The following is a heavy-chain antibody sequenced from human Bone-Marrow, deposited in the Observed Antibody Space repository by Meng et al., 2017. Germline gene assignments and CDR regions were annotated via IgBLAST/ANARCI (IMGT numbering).Heavy chain of an antibody. V-gene: IGHV4-34*01. J-gene: IGHJ4*02. CDR2: INHSGST. D-gene: IGHD1-1*01. CDR3: VRGPSTMAHDFDY. Sequence: QVQLQQGCAVLLKPLEILSLASVGSGGSFGDYYWRWTRQHAGKGLEWIGEINHSGSTNYNPSLESRATISVDTSQNNLALKLSSVTAADSAVYYCVRGPSTMAHDFDYWGQGTLVTVSS. CDR1: GGSFGDYY.